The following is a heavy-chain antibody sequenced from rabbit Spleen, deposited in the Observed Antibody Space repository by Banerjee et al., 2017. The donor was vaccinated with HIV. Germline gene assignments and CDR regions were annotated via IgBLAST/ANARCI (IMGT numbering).Heavy chain of an antibody. J-gene: IGHJ4*01. CDR3: AISYPGSNYGFNL. V-gene: IGHV1S45*01. Sequence: QEQLVESGGGLVQPEGSLTLTCTASGFSFGDRDVMCWVRQAPGKGLEWIACINVATGKPVYATWAKGRFTISRTSSTTVTLRMTSLTAADTATYFCAISYPGSNYGFNLWGPGTLVTVS. CDR1: GFSFGDRDV. CDR2: INVATGKP. D-gene: IGHD8-1*01.